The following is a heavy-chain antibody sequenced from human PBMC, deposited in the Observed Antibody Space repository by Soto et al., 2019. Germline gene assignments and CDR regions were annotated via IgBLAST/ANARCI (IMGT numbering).Heavy chain of an antibody. Sequence: SETLSLTCTVSGGSISSGDYYWSWIRQPPGRGLEWIGYIYYSGTTYYNPSLESRVSISADTSENQFSLKVKSVTVADTAVYYCASTYYTGDSGPYDYWGQGTLVTVSS. D-gene: IGHD1-26*01. J-gene: IGHJ4*02. CDR3: ASTYYTGDSGPYDY. V-gene: IGHV4-30-4*01. CDR1: GGSISSGDYY. CDR2: IYYSGTT.